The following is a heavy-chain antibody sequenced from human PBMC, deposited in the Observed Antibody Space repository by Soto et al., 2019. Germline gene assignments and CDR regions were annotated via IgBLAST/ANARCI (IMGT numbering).Heavy chain of an antibody. J-gene: IGHJ3*02. CDR2: ISTSSSNI. D-gene: IGHD5-18*01. V-gene: IGHV3-48*02. Sequence: EVQLVESGGGLVQPGESLRLSCAASGFTFSSYSLNWVRQAPGKGLEWVSYISTSSSNIYYADSVKGRFTISRDNANNSLYLQMNSLRDGDTAVYYCARDWYSNALAPDASDIWGQGTMVIVSS. CDR3: ARDWYSNALAPDASDI. CDR1: GFTFSSYS.